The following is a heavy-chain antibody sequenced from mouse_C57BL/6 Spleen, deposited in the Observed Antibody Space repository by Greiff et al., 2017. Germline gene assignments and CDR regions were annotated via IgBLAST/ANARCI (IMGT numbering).Heavy chain of an antibody. D-gene: IGHD4-1*01. CDR3: ARGLTGTSWFAY. J-gene: IGHJ3*01. Sequence: VKLMESGAELVKPGASVKISCKASGYAFSSYWMNWVKQRPGKGLEWIGQIYPGDGDTNYNGKFKGKATLTAVTSSSTAYMQLSSLTSEDSAVYFCARGLTGTSWFAYWGQGTLVTVSA. V-gene: IGHV1-80*01. CDR1: GYAFSSYW. CDR2: IYPGDGDT.